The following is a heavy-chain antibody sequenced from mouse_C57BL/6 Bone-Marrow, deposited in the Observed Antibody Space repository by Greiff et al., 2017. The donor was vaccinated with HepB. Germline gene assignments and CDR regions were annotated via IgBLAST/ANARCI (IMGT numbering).Heavy chain of an antibody. J-gene: IGHJ3*01. CDR3: ERHGGYYEAY. D-gene: IGHD2-3*01. CDR1: GFTFSDYY. V-gene: IGHV5-12*01. Sequence: EVKLQESGGGLVQPGGSLKLSCAASGFTFSDYYMYWVRQTPEKRLEWVAYISNGGGSTYYPDTVKGRFTISRDNAKNTLYLQMSRLKSEDTAMYYCERHGGYYEAYWGQGTLVTVSA. CDR2: ISNGGGST.